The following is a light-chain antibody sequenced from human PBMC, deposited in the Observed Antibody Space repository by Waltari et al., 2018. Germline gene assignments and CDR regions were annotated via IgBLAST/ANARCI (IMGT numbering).Light chain of an antibody. CDR2: KAS. Sequence: QMTQSPSTLPAFVGDRVTITCRASQSITNWLAWYQQRPGKAPKLLVYKASNLKSNVPSRFSGSGSGTEFTLTITSLQPDDVATYYCQHYNSFSRTFGQGTKVQIK. J-gene: IGKJ1*01. V-gene: IGKV1-5*03. CDR3: QHYNSFSRT. CDR1: QSITNW.